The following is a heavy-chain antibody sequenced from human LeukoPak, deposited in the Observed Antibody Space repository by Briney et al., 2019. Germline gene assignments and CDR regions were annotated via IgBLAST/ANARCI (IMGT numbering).Heavy chain of an antibody. Sequence: GGSLTLSCAASGFTFSSYAMHWVRHAPGQGLEWEAVISYDGSNKYYEDSVKGRFTISRDNSKYTLYLQMNSLRAEGTAVYYGARELADIVVVVAATNAFDIWGQGTMVTVSS. CDR1: GFTFSSYA. D-gene: IGHD2-15*01. V-gene: IGHV3-30*04. CDR2: ISYDGSNK. J-gene: IGHJ3*02. CDR3: ARELADIVVVVAATNAFDI.